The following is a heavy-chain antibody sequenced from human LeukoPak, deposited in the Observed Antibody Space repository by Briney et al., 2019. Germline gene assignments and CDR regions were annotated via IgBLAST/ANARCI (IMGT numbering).Heavy chain of an antibody. J-gene: IGHJ4*02. Sequence: PGGSLRLSCAASGFTFSSSAMSWVRQVPGKGLKWVSTITTGGPNTYYADSVKGRFTVSRDDSKNTLYLQMNSLRAEDTAVYYCAKDGGLWVSAHWGDSWGRGTLVTVSS. V-gene: IGHV3-23*01. CDR3: AKDGGLWVSAHWGDS. D-gene: IGHD7-27*01. CDR2: ITTGGPNT. CDR1: GFTFSSSA.